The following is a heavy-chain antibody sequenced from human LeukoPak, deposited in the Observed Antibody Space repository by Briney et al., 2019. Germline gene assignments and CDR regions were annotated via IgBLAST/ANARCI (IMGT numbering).Heavy chain of an antibody. V-gene: IGHV4-59*01. Sequence: SETLSLTCTVSGGSISSYYWSWIRQPPGKGLEWIGYIYYSGSTNYNPSLKSRVTISVDTSKNQFSLKLSSVTAADTAVYYCARDRLGVTPYYFDYWGQGTLVTVSS. CDR3: ARDRLGVTPYYFDY. D-gene: IGHD2-21*02. CDR1: GGSISSYY. J-gene: IGHJ4*02. CDR2: IYYSGST.